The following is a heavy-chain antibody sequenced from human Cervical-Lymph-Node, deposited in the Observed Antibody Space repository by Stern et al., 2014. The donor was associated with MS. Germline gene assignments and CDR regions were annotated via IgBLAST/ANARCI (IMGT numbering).Heavy chain of an antibody. CDR3: ARSTDSVEEAFDY. CDR2: FFYGGST. Sequence: QLQLQESGPGLVKPSQTLSLTCTVSGGSISSGDFSWSWIRQSPGKGLEWIGYFFYGGSTDHNPSLRSRVTISGDTSKNQFSLKLSSVTAADTAVYYCARSTDSVEEAFDYWGQGNLVTVSS. D-gene: IGHD3-16*01. V-gene: IGHV4-30-4*01. J-gene: IGHJ4*02. CDR1: GGSISSGDFS.